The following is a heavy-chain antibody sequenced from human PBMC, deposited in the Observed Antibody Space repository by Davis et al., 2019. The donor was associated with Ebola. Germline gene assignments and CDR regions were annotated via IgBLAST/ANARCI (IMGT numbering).Heavy chain of an antibody. J-gene: IGHJ6*02. CDR2: IIPIFGTA. D-gene: IGHD2-2*01. Sequence: SVKVSCKASGGTFSSYAISWVRQAPGQGLEWMGGIIPIFGTANYAQKFQGRVTITADKSTSTAYMELSSPRSEDTAVYYCASPYCSSTSCYYYYGMDVWGQGTTVTVSS. CDR1: GGTFSSYA. V-gene: IGHV1-69*06. CDR3: ASPYCSSTSCYYYYGMDV.